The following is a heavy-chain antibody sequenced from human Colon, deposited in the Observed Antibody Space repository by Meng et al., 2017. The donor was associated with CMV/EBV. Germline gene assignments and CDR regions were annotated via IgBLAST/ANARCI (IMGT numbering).Heavy chain of an antibody. CDR1: TFTDLY. D-gene: IGHD2-2*02. CDR2: INPNSGGT. J-gene: IGHJ4*02. CDR3: ARPLGYCSTNSCYNFDY. V-gene: IGHV1-2*06. Sequence: TFTDLYWHWVRQAPGQGLEWMGRINPNSGGTNYAQKFQGRVTMTRDTSISTAYMELSSLRSDDTAMYYCARPLGYCSTNSCYNFDYWGQGTLVTVSS.